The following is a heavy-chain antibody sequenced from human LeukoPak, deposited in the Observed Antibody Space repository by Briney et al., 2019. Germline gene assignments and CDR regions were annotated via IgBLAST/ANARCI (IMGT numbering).Heavy chain of an antibody. CDR1: GFTVITND. D-gene: IGHD1-14*01. CDR3: ARGVEPLAANTLAY. CDR2: LYSDGNT. Sequence: GGSLRLSCAASGFTVITNDMTWVRQAPGKGLEWVSVLYSDGNTKYADSAQGRFTISRDNSKSTLHLEMNSLSPDDTAVYYCARGVEPLAANTLAYWGQGTLVTVSS. V-gene: IGHV3-53*01. J-gene: IGHJ4*02.